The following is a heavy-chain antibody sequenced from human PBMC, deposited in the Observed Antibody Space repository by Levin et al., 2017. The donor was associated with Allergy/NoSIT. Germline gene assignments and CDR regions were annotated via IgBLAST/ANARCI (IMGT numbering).Heavy chain of an antibody. J-gene: IGHJ4*02. CDR1: GYTFTSYD. V-gene: IGHV1-8*01. D-gene: IGHD3-3*01. CDR2: MNPNSGNT. CDR3: ARGKVNYDFWSGYTFDY. Sequence: GASVKVSCKASGYTFTSYDINWVRQATGQGLEWMGWMNPNSGNTGYAQKFQGRVTMTRNTSISTAYMELSSLRSEDTAVYYCARGKVNYDFWSGYTFDYWGQGTLVTVSS.